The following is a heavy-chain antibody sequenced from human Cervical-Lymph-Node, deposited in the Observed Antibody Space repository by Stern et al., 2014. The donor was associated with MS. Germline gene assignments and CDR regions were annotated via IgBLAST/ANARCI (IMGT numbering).Heavy chain of an antibody. V-gene: IGHV1-46*01. CDR2: INPSSSNT. J-gene: IGHJ4*01. CDR3: ARDEGISWPFEY. Sequence: VQLVESGAEVKKPGASVKVSCKASGYTFTNYYLHWVRQAPGQGLEWMGIINPSSSNTTYAQKCQGRVTMTRDTSTTTVDMELSSLTSEDTAVYYCARDEGISWPFEYWGQGTLVTVSS. CDR1: GYTFTNYY. D-gene: IGHD2-15*01.